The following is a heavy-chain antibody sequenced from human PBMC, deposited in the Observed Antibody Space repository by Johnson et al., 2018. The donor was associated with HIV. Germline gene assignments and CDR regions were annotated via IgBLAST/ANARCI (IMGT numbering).Heavy chain of an antibody. V-gene: IGHV3-20*04. CDR3: AIGRGEFPRHAFDI. J-gene: IGHJ3*02. CDR1: GFTFSSYA. D-gene: IGHD3-10*01. CDR2: INWNGGST. Sequence: EVQLVESGGGVVRPGGSLRLSCAASGFTFSSYAMSWVRQAPGKGLEWVSGINWNGGSTGYADSVKGRFTISRDNSKNTLYLQMSSLRADDTAVYYCAIGRGEFPRHAFDIWGQGTMVTVSS.